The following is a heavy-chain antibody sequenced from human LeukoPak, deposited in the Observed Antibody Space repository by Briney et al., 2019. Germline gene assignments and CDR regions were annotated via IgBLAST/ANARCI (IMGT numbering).Heavy chain of an antibody. CDR1: GFPVRSDY. V-gene: IGHV3-30*02. D-gene: IGHD3-22*01. Sequence: PGGSLRLSCAASGFPVRSDYMSWVRQAPGKGLEWVAFIRSDGNNKFYTDSLKGRFTVSRDNSRNNVYLQMNSLRIEDTAVYYCARDNGDYYDSSGYYYAGWFDPWGQGTLVTVSS. CDR3: ARDNGDYYDSSGYYYAGWFDP. CDR2: IRSDGNNK. J-gene: IGHJ5*02.